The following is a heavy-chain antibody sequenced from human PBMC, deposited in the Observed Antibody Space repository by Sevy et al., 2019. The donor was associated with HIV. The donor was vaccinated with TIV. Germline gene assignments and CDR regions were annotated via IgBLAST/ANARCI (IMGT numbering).Heavy chain of an antibody. Sequence: GESLKISCKGSGYSFTSYWIGWVRQMPGKGLEWMGIIYPGDSDTRHSPSFQGQVTVSADKSISTAYLQWSSLKASDTAMYYCARLLFYSDSSGSGGDWFDPWGQGTLVTVSS. J-gene: IGHJ5*02. CDR2: IYPGDSDT. CDR1: GYSFTSYW. CDR3: ARLLFYSDSSGSGGDWFDP. V-gene: IGHV5-51*01. D-gene: IGHD3-22*01.